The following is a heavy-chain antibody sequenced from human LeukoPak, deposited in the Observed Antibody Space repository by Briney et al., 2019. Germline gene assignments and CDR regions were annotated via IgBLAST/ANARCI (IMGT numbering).Heavy chain of an antibody. CDR3: ARGGEANYYDTSGYYLYYY. J-gene: IGHJ4*02. CDR2: IIPIFGTT. Sequence: GASVKVSCKASGGTFSNYAISWVRQAPGQGLEWMGRIIPIFGTTNYAQKFQGRVTITTEESTSTAYMELSSLRSEDTAVYYCARGGEANYYDTSGYYLYYYWGQGTLVTVSS. CDR1: GGTFSNYA. D-gene: IGHD3-22*01. V-gene: IGHV1-69*05.